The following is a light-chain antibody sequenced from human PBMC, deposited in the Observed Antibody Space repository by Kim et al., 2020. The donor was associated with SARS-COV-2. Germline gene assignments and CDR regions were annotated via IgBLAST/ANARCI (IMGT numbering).Light chain of an antibody. CDR2: GAS. CDR3: QQYGSSPYT. V-gene: IGKV3-20*01. CDR1: QSVSSSY. J-gene: IGKJ2*01. Sequence: SSEEIATLPCRASQSVSSSYLAWYQQKPGQAPRLLIYGASSRATGIPDRFSGSGSGTDFTLTISRLEPEDFAVYCCQQYGSSPYTFGQGTKLEI.